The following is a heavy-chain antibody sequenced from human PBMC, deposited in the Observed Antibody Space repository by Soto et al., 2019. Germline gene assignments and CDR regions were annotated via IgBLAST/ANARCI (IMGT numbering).Heavy chain of an antibody. CDR1: GGSIRSGGYY. V-gene: IGHV4-31*03. CDR3: ARHVPYRRSGSYLFDF. CDR2: IYYSGST. J-gene: IGHJ4*02. Sequence: SETLSLTCTVSGGSIRSGGYYWSWIRQHPGKGLEWIGYIYYSGSTYYNPSLKSRVSISVDTSKNQFSLKLSSVTAADTAVYYCARHVPYRRSGSYLFDFWGQGTLVTVSS. D-gene: IGHD1-26*01.